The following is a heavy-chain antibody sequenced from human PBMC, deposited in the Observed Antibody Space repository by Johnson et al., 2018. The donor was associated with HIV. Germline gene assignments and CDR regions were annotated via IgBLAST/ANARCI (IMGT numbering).Heavy chain of an antibody. CDR1: GFTFSSYA. Sequence: VQLVESGGGVVQPGRSLRLSCAASGFTFSSYAMHWVRQAPGKGLEYVSAISSNGGSPYSANSVKGRFTISRDNSKNTLYLQMGSLRGEDTADYYCARDPGNGGRPFDAFDIWGQGTVVTVSS. J-gene: IGHJ3*02. V-gene: IGHV3-64*01. CDR3: ARDPGNGGRPFDAFDI. D-gene: IGHD4-23*01. CDR2: ISSNGGSP.